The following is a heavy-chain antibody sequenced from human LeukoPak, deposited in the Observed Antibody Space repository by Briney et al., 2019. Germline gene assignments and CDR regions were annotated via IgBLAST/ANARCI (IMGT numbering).Heavy chain of an antibody. V-gene: IGHV4-34*01. CDR1: GESFSGYY. J-gene: IGHJ6*03. CDR2: INHSGST. D-gene: IGHD6-19*01. Sequence: PSETLSLTCAVYGESFSGYYWSWIRQPPGKGLEWIGEINHSGSTNYNPSLKSRVTISVATSKNQFSLKLSSVTAADTAVYYCARGRIAVAGWYYYYYMDVWGKGTTVTVSS. CDR3: ARGRIAVAGWYYYYYMDV.